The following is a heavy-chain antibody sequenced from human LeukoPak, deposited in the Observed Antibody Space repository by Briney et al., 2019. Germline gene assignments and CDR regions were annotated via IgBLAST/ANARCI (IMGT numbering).Heavy chain of an antibody. CDR3: AKALRITIFGVGGLGH. V-gene: IGHV3-74*01. Sequence: PGGSLRLSCAASGFTLSSDWMHWVRQAPGKGLVWVSRINSDGSSTSYADSVKGRFTISRDNAKNSLYLQMNSLRAEDTALYYCAKALRITIFGVGGLGHWGQGTLVTVSS. D-gene: IGHD3-3*01. CDR1: GFTLSSDW. CDR2: INSDGSST. J-gene: IGHJ4*02.